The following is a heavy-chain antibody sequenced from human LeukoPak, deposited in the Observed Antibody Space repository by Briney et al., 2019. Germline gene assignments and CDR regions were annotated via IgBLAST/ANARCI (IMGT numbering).Heavy chain of an antibody. D-gene: IGHD1-26*01. J-gene: IGHJ4*02. CDR1: GYSLTSYW. CDR3: ARRSAGTPYFDY. CDR2: IYPGDSDT. Sequence: GESLKISCKGSGYSLTSYWIGWVRQMPGKDLEWMGIIYPGDSDTRYSASFQGQVTISADKSINTAYLQWSSLKASDTAMFYCARRSAGTPYFDYWGQGTLVTVSS. V-gene: IGHV5-51*01.